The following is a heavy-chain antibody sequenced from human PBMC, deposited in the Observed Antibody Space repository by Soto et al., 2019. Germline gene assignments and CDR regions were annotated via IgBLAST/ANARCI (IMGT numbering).Heavy chain of an antibody. CDR1: GFTFSNYG. V-gene: IGHV3-33*01. CDR2: IWYDGSNK. D-gene: IGHD6-13*01. J-gene: IGHJ4*02. Sequence: VGSLRLSCAASGFTFSNYGMHWVRQAPGKGLEWVAVIWYDGSNKYYADSVKGRFTISRDNSKNTLYLQMNSLRAEDTALYYCPRHRSSSSSWPDYWGQGTLVTVSS. CDR3: PRHRSSSSSWPDY.